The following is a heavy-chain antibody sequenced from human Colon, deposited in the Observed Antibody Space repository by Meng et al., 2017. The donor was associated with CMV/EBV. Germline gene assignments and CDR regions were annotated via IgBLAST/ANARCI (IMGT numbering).Heavy chain of an antibody. D-gene: IGHD2/OR15-2a*01. CDR1: GDSGGSSS. CDR3: ARAQNVIPELFDS. V-gene: IGHV4-59*02. CDR2: VSYTGSA. J-gene: IGHJ4*02. Sequence: FSVSGDSGGSSSWSWLRQPPGKGLEWIGYVSYTGSAPYNPALESRVTISVTTPESQFSLRLRSVTAADSAVYYCARAQNVIPELFDSWGQGTLVTVSS.